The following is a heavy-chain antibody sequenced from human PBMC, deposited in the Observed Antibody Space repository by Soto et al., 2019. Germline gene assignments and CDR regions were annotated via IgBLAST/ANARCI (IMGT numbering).Heavy chain of an antibody. V-gene: IGHV4-38-2*01. Sequence: NPXQTLPGPCAVAGYSIGRGDHWAWIRQSPGKGLEWIGSVYHAGSVYYNPSLNGRVALSMDISKNHFSLKLTSVTAADTAVYYCDRTFDYYGMDVWGQGTRVTVSS. CDR3: DRTFDYYGMDV. CDR2: VYHAGSV. J-gene: IGHJ6*02. CDR1: GYSIGRGDH.